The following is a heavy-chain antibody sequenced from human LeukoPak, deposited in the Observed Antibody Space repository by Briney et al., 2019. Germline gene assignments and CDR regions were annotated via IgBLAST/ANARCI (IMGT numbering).Heavy chain of an antibody. V-gene: IGHV1-69*05. CDR3: ARDPVGYYYDSSGYYYVD. Sequence: SVKVSCKASGGTFSSYAIGWVRQAPGQGLEWMGRIIPIFGTANYAQKFQGRVTITTDESTSTAYMELSSLRSEDTAVYYCARDPVGYYYDSSGYYYVDWGQGTLVTVSS. J-gene: IGHJ4*02. D-gene: IGHD3-22*01. CDR1: GGTFSSYA. CDR2: IIPIFGTA.